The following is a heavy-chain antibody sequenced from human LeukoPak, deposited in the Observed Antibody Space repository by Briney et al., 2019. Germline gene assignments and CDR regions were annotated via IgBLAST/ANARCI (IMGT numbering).Heavy chain of an antibody. J-gene: IGHJ4*02. CDR2: ITNSGGST. Sequence: GGSLRLSCEASGFTFSSYAMNWVRQAPGKGLEWVSAITNSGGSTDYADSVKGRFTISRDNSKNTLYLQMNSLRAEDTAVYYCAKTNSSSWYTDYWGQGTLVTVSS. D-gene: IGHD6-13*01. V-gene: IGHV3-23*01. CDR3: AKTNSSSWYTDY. CDR1: GFTFSSYA.